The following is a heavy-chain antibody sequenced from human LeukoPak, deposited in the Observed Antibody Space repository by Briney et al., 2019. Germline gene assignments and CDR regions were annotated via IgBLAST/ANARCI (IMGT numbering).Heavy chain of an antibody. CDR3: ARRQHYYGSGSYYYYGMDV. V-gene: IGHV3-66*01. D-gene: IGHD3-10*01. CDR1: GFTVSSNY. J-gene: IGHJ6*02. CDR2: IYSGGST. Sequence: GGSLRLSCAASGFTVSSNYMSWVRQAPGKGLEWVSVIYSGGSTYYADSVKGRFTISRDNSKNTLYLQMSSLRAEDTAVYYCARRQHYYGSGSYYYYGMDVWGQGTTVTVSS.